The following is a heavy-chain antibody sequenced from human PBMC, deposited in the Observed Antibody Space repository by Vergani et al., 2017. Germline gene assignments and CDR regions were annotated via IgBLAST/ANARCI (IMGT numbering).Heavy chain of an antibody. D-gene: IGHD3-3*01. V-gene: IGHV1-18*01. CDR2: ISANNGNT. CDR3: ARRGCAGACAYDDAFAI. Sequence: QVQPVQSGAEGKKPGASVKVSCEASGYTFTSYGITWVRQAPGQGLEWMGWISANNGNTNYAQKPQGRVTMTTDTTTSTAYMELRSLRSDDTAVYYCARRGCAGACAYDDAFAIWGQATMVTVSS. J-gene: IGHJ3*02. CDR1: GYTFTSYG.